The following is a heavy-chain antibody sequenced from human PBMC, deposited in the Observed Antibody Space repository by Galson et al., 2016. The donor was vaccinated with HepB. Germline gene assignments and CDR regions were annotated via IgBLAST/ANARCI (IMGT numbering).Heavy chain of an antibody. CDR1: GFTVGNNY. CDR3: QTTNYYNGLDV. CDR2: IYSGGGT. Sequence: SLRLSCAASGFTVGNNYMSWVRQVPGKGLEWVSGIYSGGGTYYADSVKGRFTISRDKSKNTLYLQLNSLRAEATAVYYCQTTNYYNGLDVWGQGTTVTVSS. D-gene: IGHD1-14*01. V-gene: IGHV3-66*01. J-gene: IGHJ6*02.